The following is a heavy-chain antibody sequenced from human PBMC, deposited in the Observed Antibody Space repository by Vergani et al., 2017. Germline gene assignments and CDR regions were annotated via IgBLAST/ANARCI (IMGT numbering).Heavy chain of an antibody. Sequence: QVQLVESGGGVVQPGGSLRLSCGASGFTFSNYGMHWVRQAPGKGLEWVTFIRYDGSNTYYADSVKGRFTISRDNSKNTLFLQMNSLRAEDTAVYYCARVDGVVTAPFDYWGQGTLVTVSS. CDR2: IRYDGSNT. CDR3: ARVDGVVTAPFDY. CDR1: GFTFSNYG. V-gene: IGHV3-30*02. D-gene: IGHD2-21*02. J-gene: IGHJ4*02.